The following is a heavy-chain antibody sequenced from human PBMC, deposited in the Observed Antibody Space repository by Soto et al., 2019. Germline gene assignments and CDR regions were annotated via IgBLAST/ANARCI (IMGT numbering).Heavy chain of an antibody. CDR2: INDSGNT. CDR1: GGSFRGYF. D-gene: IGHD3-16*01. CDR3: QGGHF. V-gene: IGHV4-34*01. Sequence: SETVLTCAVSGGSFRGYFWSWIRQSPAKGLEWIGEINDSGNTYYNPSFKSRLTISVDTSTSQISLRLTSVTAADSAVYYCQGGHFWGQGTSVTVYS. J-gene: IGHJ1*01.